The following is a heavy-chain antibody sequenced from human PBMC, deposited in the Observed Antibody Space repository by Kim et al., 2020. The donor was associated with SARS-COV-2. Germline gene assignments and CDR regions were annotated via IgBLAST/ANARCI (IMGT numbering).Heavy chain of an antibody. D-gene: IGHD6-19*01. CDR1: GFTFSSYA. CDR2: VSTSGGNT. V-gene: IGHV3-23*01. CDR3: AAGYSSWKFDY. Sequence: GGSLRLSCAASGFTFSSYAMSWVRQAPGKGLEWVSAVSTSGGNTYYADSVKGRFTISRDNSKNTLYLQMNSLRADDTGVYYCAAGYSSWKFDYWGQGTLVTVSS. J-gene: IGHJ4*02.